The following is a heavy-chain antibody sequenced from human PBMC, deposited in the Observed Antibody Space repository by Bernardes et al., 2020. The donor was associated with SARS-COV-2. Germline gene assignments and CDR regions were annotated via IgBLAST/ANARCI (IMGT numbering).Heavy chain of an antibody. Sequence: ASVKVSCKASGYTFTSYYMHWVRQAPGQGLEWMGIINPSGGGTSYAQKFQGRVTMTRDTSTSTVYMELSSLRSEDTAVYYCARDRAVDTAMSRSYYYYGMDVWGQGTTVTVSS. D-gene: IGHD5-18*01. CDR1: GYTFTSYY. V-gene: IGHV1-46*01. CDR3: ARDRAVDTAMSRSYYYYGMDV. CDR2: INPSGGGT. J-gene: IGHJ6*02.